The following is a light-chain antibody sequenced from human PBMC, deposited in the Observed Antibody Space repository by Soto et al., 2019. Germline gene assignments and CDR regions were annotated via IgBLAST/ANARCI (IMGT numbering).Light chain of an antibody. CDR2: EVS. Sequence: ALTQPASVTGSPGQSITISCTGTSSDVGNYKYVSWYQQHPGKAPKLMIYEVSNRPSGVSNRFSGSKSGNTASLTISGLQAEDETDYYCFSYTSSGTYVFGTGTKVTVL. CDR1: SSDVGNYKY. V-gene: IGLV2-14*01. CDR3: FSYTSSGTYV. J-gene: IGLJ1*01.